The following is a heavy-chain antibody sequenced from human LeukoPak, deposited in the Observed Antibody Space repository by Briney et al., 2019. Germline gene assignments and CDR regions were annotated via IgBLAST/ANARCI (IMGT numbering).Heavy chain of an antibody. CDR2: IIPILGIP. J-gene: IGHJ2*01. D-gene: IGHD2-21*02. V-gene: IGHV1-69*04. CDR3: ATEAIVVVTARDYWYFDL. Sequence: ASVKVSCQASGGTFSSYAISWVRQAPGQGLEWMGRIIPILGIPNYAQKFQGRVTITADKSTTTAYMELSSLRSEDTAVYYCATEAIVVVTARDYWYFDLWGRGTLVTVSS. CDR1: GGTFSSYA.